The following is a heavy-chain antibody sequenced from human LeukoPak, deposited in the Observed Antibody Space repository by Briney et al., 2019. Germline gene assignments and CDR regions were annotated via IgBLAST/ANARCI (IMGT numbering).Heavy chain of an antibody. CDR3: ARGGYYYDSSEAAFDI. V-gene: IGHV3-48*04. Sequence: PGGSLRLSCAASGFTFSSYSMNWVRQAPGKGLEWVSYISSSSSTIYYADSVKGRFTISRDNAKNSLYLQMNSLRAEDTAVYYCARGGYYYDSSEAAFDIWGQGTMVTVSS. CDR1: GFTFSSYS. CDR2: ISSSSSTI. J-gene: IGHJ3*02. D-gene: IGHD3-22*01.